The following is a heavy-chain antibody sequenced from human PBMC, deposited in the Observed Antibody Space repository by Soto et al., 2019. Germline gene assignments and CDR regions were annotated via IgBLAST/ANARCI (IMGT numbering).Heavy chain of an antibody. CDR2: TFYRSKWYN. V-gene: IGHV6-1*01. J-gene: IGHJ4*02. CDR3: ARDTPYCIGDSCYSRYFDY. CDR1: GDSVSSNSAA. Sequence: SQTLSLTCVISGDSVSSNSAAWNWIRQSPSRGLEWLGRTFYRSKWYNDYALSVKSRITFNPDTSKNQFSLQLNSVTPEDTAVYYCARDTPYCIGDSCYSRYFDYWGQGTLVTVSS. D-gene: IGHD2-15*01.